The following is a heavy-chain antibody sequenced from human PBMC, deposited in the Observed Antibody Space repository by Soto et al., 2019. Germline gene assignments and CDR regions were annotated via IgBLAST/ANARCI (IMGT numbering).Heavy chain of an antibody. CDR1: GGSISGHY. Sequence: LSLTCTVSGGSISGHYWSWIRQPAGKGLGWIGRFYTSGRTNYNPSLKSRLTMSVDTSKNQFSLKLNSVTAADTAVYYCARAFGGDEYFQHWGQGTLVTVSS. CDR2: FYTSGRT. CDR3: ARAFGGDEYFQH. D-gene: IGHD4-17*01. V-gene: IGHV4-4*07. J-gene: IGHJ1*01.